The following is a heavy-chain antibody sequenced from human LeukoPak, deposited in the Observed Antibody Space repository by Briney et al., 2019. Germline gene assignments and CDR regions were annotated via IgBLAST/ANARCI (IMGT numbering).Heavy chain of an antibody. D-gene: IGHD4-17*01. CDR3: AKSSGYGDYGYYYYYMDV. J-gene: IGHJ6*03. CDR2: ISGSGYTT. CDR1: GFTFNSYG. Sequence: GGSLRLSCEASGFTFNSYGMSWVRQAPGKGLEWVSAISGSGYTTYYADSVKGRFTISRDNSENTLYLQMNSLRAEDTAVYYCAKSSGYGDYGYYYYYMDVWGKGTTVTISS. V-gene: IGHV3-23*01.